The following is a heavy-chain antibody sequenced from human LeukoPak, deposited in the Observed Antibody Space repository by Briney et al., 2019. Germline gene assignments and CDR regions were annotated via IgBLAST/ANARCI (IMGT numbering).Heavy chain of an antibody. J-gene: IGHJ4*02. CDR1: GYTFTDYY. V-gene: IGHV1-2*02. D-gene: IGHD6-6*01. CDR2: INPNSGGT. CDR3: ARARWQLVPYFDS. Sequence: GASVKVSCKASGYTFTDYYMHWGRQAPGQGLEWMGWINPNSGGTNFAQKFEGRVAMTRDTSISTAYLELGSLRSDDTAVYFCARARWQLVPYFDSWGQGTLVTVSS.